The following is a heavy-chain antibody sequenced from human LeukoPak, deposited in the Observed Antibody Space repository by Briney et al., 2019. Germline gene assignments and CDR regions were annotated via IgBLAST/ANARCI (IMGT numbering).Heavy chain of an antibody. Sequence: PSETLSLTCAVSGGSISRYYWNWIRQPAGKGLEWIGRIYTSGTTSYNPSLKSRVTMSADTSKNQFSLKLSSVTAADTAVYYCATSSTMTKVTPFDYWGQGTLVTVSS. V-gene: IGHV4-4*07. D-gene: IGHD4-17*01. CDR3: ATSSTMTKVTPFDY. CDR2: IYTSGTT. CDR1: GGSISRYY. J-gene: IGHJ4*02.